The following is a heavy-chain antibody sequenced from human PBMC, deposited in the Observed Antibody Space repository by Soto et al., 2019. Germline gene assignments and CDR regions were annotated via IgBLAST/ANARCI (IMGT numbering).Heavy chain of an antibody. V-gene: IGHV3-64*02. Sequence: VQLVESGEHLVQPGGSLRLSCAASGFTFSSYGMHWVRQAPGKGLEYVSGISTHGGSTSYADSVRGRFTISRDNAKNTLYLQMDSLRPDDTAVYYCARSGGYDRRYHYGMDVWGQGTTVTVSS. D-gene: IGHD5-12*01. CDR3: ARSGGYDRRYHYGMDV. CDR1: GFTFSSYG. CDR2: ISTHGGST. J-gene: IGHJ6*02.